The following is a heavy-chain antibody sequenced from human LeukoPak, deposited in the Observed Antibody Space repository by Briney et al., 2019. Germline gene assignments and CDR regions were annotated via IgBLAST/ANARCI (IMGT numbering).Heavy chain of an antibody. CDR2: SSGSGGST. V-gene: IGHV3-23*01. CDR3: AESTPYYYDSSGTNY. Sequence: GGSLRLSCAASGFTFSSYGMHWVRQAPGKGLEWVSPSSGSGGSTYYADSVKGRFTISRDNSKNTLYLQMNSLRAEDTAVYYCAESTPYYYDSSGTNYWGQGTLVTVSS. CDR1: GFTFSSYG. D-gene: IGHD3-22*01. J-gene: IGHJ4*02.